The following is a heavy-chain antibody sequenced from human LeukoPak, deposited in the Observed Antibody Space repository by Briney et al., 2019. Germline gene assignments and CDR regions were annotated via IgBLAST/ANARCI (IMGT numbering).Heavy chain of an antibody. V-gene: IGHV1-58*02. Sequence: SVKVSCKASGFTFTSSAMQWVRQARGQRPEWIGWIVVGSGNTNYAQKFQERVTITRDMSTSTAYMELSSLRSEDTAVYYCAAITYYDFWSGPFAFDIWGQGTMVTVSS. CDR1: GFTFTSSA. D-gene: IGHD3-3*01. J-gene: IGHJ3*02. CDR3: AAITYYDFWSGPFAFDI. CDR2: IVVGSGNT.